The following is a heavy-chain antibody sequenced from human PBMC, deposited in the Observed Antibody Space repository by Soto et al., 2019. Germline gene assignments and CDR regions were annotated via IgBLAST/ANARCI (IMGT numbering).Heavy chain of an antibody. Sequence: GESLNISCKGSGYSFTSYWISWVRQMPGKGLEWMGRIDPSDSYTNYSPSFQGHVTISADKSISTAYLQWSSLKASDTAMYYCATGGVGYYYHYGMDVCGQGTTVTVSS. D-gene: IGHD3-10*01. CDR2: IDPSDSYT. J-gene: IGHJ6*02. CDR3: ATGGVGYYYHYGMDV. V-gene: IGHV5-10-1*01. CDR1: GYSFTSYW.